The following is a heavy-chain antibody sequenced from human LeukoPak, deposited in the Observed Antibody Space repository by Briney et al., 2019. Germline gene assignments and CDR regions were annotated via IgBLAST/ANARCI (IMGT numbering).Heavy chain of an antibody. CDR3: VKVLDYSSSQMDS. D-gene: IGHD6-6*01. V-gene: IGHV3-64*05. Sequence: GGSLRLSCSASGFTFKSYAMHWVRQAPGKGLGYVSSINTNGANTYYADSVKGRFTISRDNSRNTVYVQMNSLTPEDTAVYYCVKVLDYSSSQMDSWGQGTLVTVSS. CDR2: INTNGANT. J-gene: IGHJ4*02. CDR1: GFTFKSYA.